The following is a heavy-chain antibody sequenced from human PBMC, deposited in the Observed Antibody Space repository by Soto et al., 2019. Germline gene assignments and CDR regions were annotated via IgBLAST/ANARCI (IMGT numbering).Heavy chain of an antibody. CDR3: ARQWFGELSWFDP. J-gene: IGHJ5*02. V-gene: IGHV4-39*01. CDR2: IYYSGST. Sequence: QLQLQESGPGLVKPSETLSLTCTVSGGSISSSSYYWGWIRQPPGKGLEWIGSIYYSGSTYYNPSLKSRVTISVDTSKNQFSLKLSSVTAADTAVYYCARQWFGELSWFDPWGQGTLVTVSS. CDR1: GGSISSSSYY. D-gene: IGHD3-10*01.